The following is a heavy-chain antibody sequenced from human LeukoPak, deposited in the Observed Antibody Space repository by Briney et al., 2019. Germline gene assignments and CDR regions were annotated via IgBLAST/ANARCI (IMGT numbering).Heavy chain of an antibody. CDR3: ARDTSGVSDAWNYFDD. J-gene: IGHJ4*02. Sequence: GASVKVSCKASGYTFTGYYIHWVRQAPGQGLEWMGIINPSGGYTTYAQKFQGRVTMTRDTSTSTVYMELNSLIFEDTALYYCARDTSGVSDAWNYFDDWGQGTLVIVSS. CDR1: GYTFTGYY. D-gene: IGHD2-21*01. CDR2: INPSGGYT. V-gene: IGHV1-46*01.